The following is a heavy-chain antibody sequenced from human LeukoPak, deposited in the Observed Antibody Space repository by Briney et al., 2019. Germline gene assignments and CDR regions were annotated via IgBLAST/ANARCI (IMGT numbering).Heavy chain of an antibody. CDR2: VFYSGTT. D-gene: IGHD4/OR15-4a*01. V-gene: IGHV4-59*01. Sequence: PSGTLSLTCSVPGGSISSFYWTWIRQPPGKGLEWIGYVFYSGTTNYNPSLKSRVTMSVDTSKSQFSLNLSSVTAADTAVYYCASHSYSANYYRSHWGQGTLVTVSS. CDR1: GGSISSFY. CDR3: ASHSYSANYYRSH. J-gene: IGHJ4*02.